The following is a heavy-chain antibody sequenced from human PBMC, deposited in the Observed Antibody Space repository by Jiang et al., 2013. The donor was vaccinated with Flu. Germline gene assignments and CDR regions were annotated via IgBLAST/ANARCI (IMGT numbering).Heavy chain of an antibody. Sequence: GLVKPSETLSLTCTVSGGSISSYSWSWIRQPPGKGLEWIGYIYYSGSTNYNPSLKSRVTISVDASKNQFSLKVNSVTAADTAVYYCARQRGLYFDYWGQGTLVTVSS. J-gene: IGHJ4*02. CDR1: GGSISSYS. CDR3: ARQRGLYFDY. CDR2: IYYSGST. V-gene: IGHV4-59*08.